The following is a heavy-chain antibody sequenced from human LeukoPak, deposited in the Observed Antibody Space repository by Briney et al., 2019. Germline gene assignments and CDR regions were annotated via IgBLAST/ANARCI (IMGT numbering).Heavy chain of an antibody. CDR3: AREGGLRFLEWSPPWFDP. CDR2: INHSGST. J-gene: IGHJ5*02. V-gene: IGHV4-39*07. D-gene: IGHD3-3*01. Sequence: PSETLSLTCTVSGGSISSRSYCWTWIRQPPGKGLEWIGEINHSGSTNYNPALNSRVTMSVDTSKNQFSLKLNSVTAADTAVYYCAREGGLRFLEWSPPWFDPWGQGTLVTVSS. CDR1: GGSISSRSYC.